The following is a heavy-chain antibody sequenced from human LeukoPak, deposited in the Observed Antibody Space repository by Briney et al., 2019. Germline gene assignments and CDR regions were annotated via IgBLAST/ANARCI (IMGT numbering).Heavy chain of an antibody. V-gene: IGHV3-21*01. Sequence: KPSETLSLTCAVYGGSFSGYYWSWIRQPPGKGLEWVSSISSSSSYIYYADSVKGRFTISRDNAKDSLYLQMNSLRAEDTAVYYCARTDLDCSGGSCPDYWGQGTLVTVSS. CDR1: GGSFSGYY. CDR3: ARTDLDCSGGSCPDY. J-gene: IGHJ4*02. D-gene: IGHD2-15*01. CDR2: ISSSSSYI.